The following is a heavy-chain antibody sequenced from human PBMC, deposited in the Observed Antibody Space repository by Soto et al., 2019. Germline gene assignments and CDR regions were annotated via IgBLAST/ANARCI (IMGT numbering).Heavy chain of an antibody. CDR1: GYTFTGYY. J-gene: IGHJ3*02. Sequence: ASVKVSCKASGYTFTGYYMHWVRQAPGQGLEWMGWINPNSGGTNYAQKFQGWVTMTRDTSISTAYMELSRLRSDDTAVYYCARAAQYYYGSGSYQSDAFDIWGQGTMVTVSS. V-gene: IGHV1-2*04. CDR3: ARAAQYYYGSGSYQSDAFDI. CDR2: INPNSGGT. D-gene: IGHD3-10*01.